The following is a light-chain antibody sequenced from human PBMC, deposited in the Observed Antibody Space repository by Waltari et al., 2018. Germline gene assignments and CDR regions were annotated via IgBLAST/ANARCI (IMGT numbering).Light chain of an antibody. V-gene: IGKV3-15*01. CDR3: QQYNDWPPVT. CDR1: QSVSSN. Sequence: ETVMTQSPATLSVSPGERATLSCRASQSVSSNLAWYQQKPGQAPSLLMYGASTRATGIPARFSGSGSGTEFTLTISSLQSEDFAVYYCQQYNDWPPVTFGGGTKVEIK. J-gene: IGKJ4*01. CDR2: GAS.